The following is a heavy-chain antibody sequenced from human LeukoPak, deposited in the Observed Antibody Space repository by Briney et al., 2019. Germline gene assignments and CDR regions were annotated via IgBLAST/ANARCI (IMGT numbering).Heavy chain of an antibody. V-gene: IGHV3-11*01. J-gene: IGHJ3*02. D-gene: IGHD3-22*01. Sequence: RPGGSLRLSCAASGFAFSDYYMSWIRQAPGKGLEWVSYISSSGSTIYYADSVKGRFTISRDNAKNSLYLQMNSLRAEDTAVYYCATSRCPNYYDSSGYYYDTGAFDIWGQGTMVTVSS. CDR2: ISSSGSTI. CDR1: GFAFSDYY. CDR3: ATSRCPNYYDSSGYYYDTGAFDI.